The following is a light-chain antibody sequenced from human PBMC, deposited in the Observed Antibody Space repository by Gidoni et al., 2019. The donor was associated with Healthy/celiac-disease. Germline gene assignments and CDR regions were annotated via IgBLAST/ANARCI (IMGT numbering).Light chain of an antibody. V-gene: IGLV3-1*01. J-gene: IGLJ1*01. CDR1: NLGEKY. Sequence: SYELTQPPSVSVSPGQTASITCSGDNLGEKYACWYQQKPGQSPVLVIYQDRKRPSGIPERFSGSISGNTATLTISWTQAMDEADYYCQAWDSSTAVFGTGTKVTVL. CDR2: QDR. CDR3: QAWDSSTAV.